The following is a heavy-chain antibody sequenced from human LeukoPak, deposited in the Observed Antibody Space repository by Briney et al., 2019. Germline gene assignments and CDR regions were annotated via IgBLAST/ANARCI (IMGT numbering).Heavy chain of an antibody. Sequence: PGGSLRLSCAASGFTFSSYWMHWVRQAPGKGLVWVSRINSDGSSTSYADSVKGRFTISRDNAKNSLYLQMNSLRAEDTAVYYCARDTITIFTTYYFDYWGQGTLVTVSS. J-gene: IGHJ4*02. CDR1: GFTFSSYW. CDR3: ARDTITIFTTYYFDY. V-gene: IGHV3-74*01. D-gene: IGHD3-9*01. CDR2: INSDGSST.